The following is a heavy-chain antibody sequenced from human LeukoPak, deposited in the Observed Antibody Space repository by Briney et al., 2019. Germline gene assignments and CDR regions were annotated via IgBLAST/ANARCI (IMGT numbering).Heavy chain of an antibody. J-gene: IGHJ5*02. Sequence: SETLSLTCTVSGGSISSGSHYWVWVRQPQGKGLEWIGNIYYSGSTYYNPSLKSRVTISVDTSKNQFSLKLSSVTAADTAVYYCARAALLWSNHDIWFDPWGQGTLVTVSS. D-gene: IGHD3-10*01. CDR3: ARAALLWSNHDIWFDP. CDR1: GGSISSGSHY. CDR2: IYYSGST. V-gene: IGHV4-39*01.